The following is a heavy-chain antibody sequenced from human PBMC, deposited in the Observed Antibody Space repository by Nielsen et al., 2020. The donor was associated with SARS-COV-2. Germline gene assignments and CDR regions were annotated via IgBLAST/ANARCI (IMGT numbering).Heavy chain of an antibody. CDR3: ARDGPTRATATDY. J-gene: IGHJ4*02. CDR1: GFTFSSYA. D-gene: IGHD2-2*01. V-gene: IGHV3-23*01. Sequence: GGSLRLSCAASGFTFSSYAMSWVRQAPGKGLEWVSAISGSGGSTYYADSVKGRLTISRDNSKNTLFLQMNSLRPEDTAVYFCARDGPTRATATDYWGQGTLVTVS. CDR2: ISGSGGST.